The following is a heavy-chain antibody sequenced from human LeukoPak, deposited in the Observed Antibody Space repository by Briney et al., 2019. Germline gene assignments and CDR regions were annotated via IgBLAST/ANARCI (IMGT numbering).Heavy chain of an antibody. J-gene: IGHJ4*02. Sequence: SETLSLTCTVSSGSINFYYWSWIRQTPGKGLEWIGYIYYRGSTNYNPSLKSRVTISVDTSKNQFSLKLSSATAADTAVYYCARGNGYYFDYWGQGTLVTVSS. V-gene: IGHV4-59*08. CDR1: SGSINFYY. CDR2: IYYRGST. CDR3: ARGNGYYFDY.